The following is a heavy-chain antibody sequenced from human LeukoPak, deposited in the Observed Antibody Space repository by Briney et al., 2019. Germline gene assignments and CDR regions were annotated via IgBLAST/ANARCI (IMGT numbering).Heavy chain of an antibody. D-gene: IGHD2-2*01. Sequence: SQTLSLTCAVSGGSISSGGYSWSWIRQPPGKGLELIGYIYHSGSTYYNPSLKSRVTISVDRSKNQFSLKLSSVTAADTAVYYCARVVSVVVPAAWGDYGMDVWGKGTTVTVSS. CDR3: ARVVSVVVPAAWGDYGMDV. V-gene: IGHV4-30-2*01. CDR1: GGSISSGGYS. CDR2: IYHSGST. J-gene: IGHJ6*04.